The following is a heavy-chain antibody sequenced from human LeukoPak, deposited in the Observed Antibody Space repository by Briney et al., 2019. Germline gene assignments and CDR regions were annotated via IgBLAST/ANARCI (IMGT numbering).Heavy chain of an antibody. J-gene: IGHJ5*02. Sequence: PSETLSLTCTVSGGSITSGNYYWSWIRQPPGKDLEWIGYIFYLGSTYYNPSLRSRVSISVNTFQNQFSLKLNSVTAADTAVYYCANYGSGSYRFDPWGQGTLVTVSS. CDR2: IFYLGST. D-gene: IGHD3-10*01. CDR1: GGSITSGNYY. CDR3: ANYGSGSYRFDP. V-gene: IGHV4-30-4*01.